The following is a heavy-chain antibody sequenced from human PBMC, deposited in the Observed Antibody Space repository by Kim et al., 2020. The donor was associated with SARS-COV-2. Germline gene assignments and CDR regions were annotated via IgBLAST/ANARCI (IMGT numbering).Heavy chain of an antibody. V-gene: IGHV4-59*01. CDR2: IYYSGST. CDR3: ARGKDYSYYYMDV. CDR1: GGSISSYY. Sequence: SETLSLTCTVSGGSISSYYWSWIRQPPGKGLEWIGYIYYSGSTNYNPSLKSRVTISVDTSKNQFSLKLSSVTAADTAVYYCARGKDYSYYYMDVWGKGTTVTVSS. J-gene: IGHJ6*03.